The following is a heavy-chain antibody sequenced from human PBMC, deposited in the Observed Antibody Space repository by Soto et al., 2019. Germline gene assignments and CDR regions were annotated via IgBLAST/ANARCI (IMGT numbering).Heavy chain of an antibody. CDR2: INHSGST. CDR1: GGSFIGYY. J-gene: IGHJ4*02. Sequence: ALEILSLTCAVYGGSFIGYYWTWIRQPPGTGLEWIGEINHSGSTNYNPSLKSRVTISVDTSKNQFSLKLTSVTAADTAVYYCARDKITGLFDYWGQGTLVTVSS. CDR3: ARDKITGLFDY. V-gene: IGHV4-34*01. D-gene: IGHD2-8*02.